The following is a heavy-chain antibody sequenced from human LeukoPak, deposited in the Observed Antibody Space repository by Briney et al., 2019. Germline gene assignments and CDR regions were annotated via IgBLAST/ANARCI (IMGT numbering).Heavy chain of an antibody. Sequence: PSETLSLTYTVSGGSISSSSYYWGWIRQPPGKGLEWIGSIYYSGSTYYNPSLKSRVTISVDTSKNQFSLKLSSVTAADTAVYYCARDLKGVFDYWGQGTLVTVSS. CDR2: IYYSGST. CDR1: GGSISSSSYY. D-gene: IGHD2-8*01. CDR3: ARDLKGVFDY. J-gene: IGHJ4*02. V-gene: IGHV4-39*07.